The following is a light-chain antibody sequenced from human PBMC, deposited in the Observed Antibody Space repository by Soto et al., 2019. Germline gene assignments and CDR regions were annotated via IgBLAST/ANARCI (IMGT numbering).Light chain of an antibody. CDR1: QTLSTMF. V-gene: IGKV3-20*01. J-gene: IGKJ2*01. Sequence: VLTQSPGTLSLSPGERATLSCRSGQTLSTMFLAWYQQKPGQAPGLLIYGTSTRAAGIPDRFSGSGSGTDFTLTISRLEPEDIAVYYCQHYGSAPYTFGQGTKLEIK. CDR3: QHYGSAPYT. CDR2: GTS.